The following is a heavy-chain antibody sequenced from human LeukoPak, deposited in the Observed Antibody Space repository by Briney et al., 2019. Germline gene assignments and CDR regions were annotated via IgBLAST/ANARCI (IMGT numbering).Heavy chain of an antibody. J-gene: IGHJ4*02. CDR3: AKLSDGSGLPYYFDS. V-gene: IGHV3-23*01. Sequence: GGSLRLSCAGSGFTLSNYGMSWVRQAPGKGLEWASSISGSGFNTFYSDSVKGRFTISRDNPKNTLYLQMNSLRAEDTAIYICAKLSDGSGLPYYFDSWGQGTLVTVS. CDR2: ISGSGFNT. CDR1: GFTLSNYG. D-gene: IGHD3-10*01.